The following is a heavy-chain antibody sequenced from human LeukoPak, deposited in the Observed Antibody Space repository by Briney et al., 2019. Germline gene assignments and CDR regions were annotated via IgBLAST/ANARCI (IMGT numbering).Heavy chain of an antibody. CDR3: ARMIRGVRYDAFDI. CDR2: IYYSGGT. Sequence: PSETLSLTCTVSGGSISSYYWSWIRQPPGKGLEGMGYIYYSGGTNYNPSLTSRGTISVDTSKHQFPLKLSSVTAADTAVYYCARMIRGVRYDAFDIWGQGTMVTVSS. D-gene: IGHD3-10*01. J-gene: IGHJ3*02. V-gene: IGHV4-59*01. CDR1: GGSISSYY.